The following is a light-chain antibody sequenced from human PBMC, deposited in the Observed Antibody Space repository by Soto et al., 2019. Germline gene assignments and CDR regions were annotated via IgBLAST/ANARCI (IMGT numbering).Light chain of an antibody. Sequence: DIQITQSPSTPSASVGDRVAITCLASQTISSCLAWYQQKPGKAPKLLIFNASSLQTRVPSKFSGSGSGTEFTLTISSLQPEDFATYYCQQYDSYPWTFGQGTKVDIK. CDR2: NAS. J-gene: IGKJ1*01. V-gene: IGKV1-5*03. CDR3: QQYDSYPWT. CDR1: QTISSC.